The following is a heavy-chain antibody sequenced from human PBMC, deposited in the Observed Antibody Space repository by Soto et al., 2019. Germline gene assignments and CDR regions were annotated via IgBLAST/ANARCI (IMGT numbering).Heavy chain of an antibody. V-gene: IGHV1-69*02. CDR1: GGTFSSYT. CDR2: IIPILGIA. Sequence: ASVKVSCKASGGTFSSYTISWVRQAPGQGLEWMGRIIPILGIANYAQKFQGRVTIAADKSTSTAYMELSSLRSEDTAVYYCARQTEVYYMDVWGKGTTVTVSS. CDR3: ARQTEVYYMDV. J-gene: IGHJ6*03.